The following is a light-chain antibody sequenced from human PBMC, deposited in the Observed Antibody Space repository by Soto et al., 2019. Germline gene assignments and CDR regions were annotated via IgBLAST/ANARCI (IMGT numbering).Light chain of an antibody. CDR3: QQDNMTPFT. Sequence: DIQMTQSPSSLSASVGDRVTITCRTSQTVSNNLNWYQRKPGKAPSLLIYASSTLHSGVPSRFIGSGSETEFTLTISSLQPEDFATYYCQQDNMTPFTFGPGTKVDI. CDR2: ASS. V-gene: IGKV1-39*01. CDR1: QTVSNN. J-gene: IGKJ3*01.